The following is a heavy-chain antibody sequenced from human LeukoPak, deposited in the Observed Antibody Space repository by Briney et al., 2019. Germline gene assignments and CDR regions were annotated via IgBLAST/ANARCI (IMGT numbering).Heavy chain of an antibody. V-gene: IGHV4-38-2*01. D-gene: IGHD6-13*01. CDR3: ARGGIAAAAPFDY. J-gene: IGHJ4*02. CDR1: GYSISSGYY. Sequence: SETLSLTCAVSGYSISSGYYWGWIRQPPGKGLEWIGSIYHSGSTYYNPSLKSRVTISVDTSKNQFSLKLSYVTAADTAVYYCARGGIAAAAPFDYWGQGTLVTVSS. CDR2: IYHSGST.